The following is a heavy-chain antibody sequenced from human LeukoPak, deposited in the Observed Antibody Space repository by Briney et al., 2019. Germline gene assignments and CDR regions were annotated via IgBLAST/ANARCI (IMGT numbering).Heavy chain of an antibody. CDR1: GGSFSGYY. V-gene: IGHV4-34*01. J-gene: IGHJ4*02. CDR2: INHSGST. Sequence: SETLSLTCAVYGGSFSGYYWSWIRQPPGKGLEWIGEINHSGSTNYNPSLKSRVTISVDKSKNQFSLKLNSVTAADTAVYYCARERVSGAVFDYWGQGTLVTVSS. D-gene: IGHD6-25*01. CDR3: ARERVSGAVFDY.